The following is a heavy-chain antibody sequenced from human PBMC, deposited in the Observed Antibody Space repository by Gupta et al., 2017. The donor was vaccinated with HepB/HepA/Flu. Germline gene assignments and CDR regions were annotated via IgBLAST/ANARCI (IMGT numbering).Heavy chain of an antibody. Sequence: QVQLVESGGGVVQPGRSLRLSCAAFGFTFSSYGMHWVRQAPGKGLEWVAVISYDGSNKYYADSVKGRFTISRDNSKNTLYLQMNSLRAEDTAVYYCAGGGWYSLNYYYYGMDVWGQGTTVTVSS. CDR1: GFTFSSYG. D-gene: IGHD6-19*01. CDR3: AGGGWYSLNYYYYGMDV. CDR2: ISYDGSNK. J-gene: IGHJ6*02. V-gene: IGHV3-30*03.